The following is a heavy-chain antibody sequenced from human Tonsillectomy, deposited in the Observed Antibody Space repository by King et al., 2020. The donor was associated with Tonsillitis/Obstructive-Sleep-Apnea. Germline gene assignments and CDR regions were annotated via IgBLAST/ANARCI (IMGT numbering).Heavy chain of an antibody. Sequence: QLVQSGAEVKKPGSSVKVSCKASGGTFSSYAISWVRQAPGQGLEWMGGIIPICGTANYAQKFQGRVTITADESTSTAYMELSSLRSEDTAVYYCARDPGYCSSTSCYTDYWGQGTLVTVSS. CDR1: GGTFSSYA. V-gene: IGHV1-69*01. J-gene: IGHJ4*02. D-gene: IGHD2-2*02. CDR3: ARDPGYCSSTSCYTDY. CDR2: IIPICGTA.